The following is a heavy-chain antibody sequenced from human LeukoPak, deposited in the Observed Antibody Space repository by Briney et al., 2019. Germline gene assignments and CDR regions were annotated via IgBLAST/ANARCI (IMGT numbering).Heavy chain of an antibody. D-gene: IGHD2-21*02. V-gene: IGHV4-31*03. CDR1: GDSVTSGGYF. CDR3: ARDVVVTSSPDAFDI. Sequence: TLSLTCTVSGDSVTSGGYFWTWIRLHPGKGLEWIGYISNSGTTSYNPSVKSRVSISVDISNNQFSLRLSSVTAADTAVYYCARDVVVTSSPDAFDIWGQGTMVTVS. CDR2: ISNSGTT. J-gene: IGHJ3*02.